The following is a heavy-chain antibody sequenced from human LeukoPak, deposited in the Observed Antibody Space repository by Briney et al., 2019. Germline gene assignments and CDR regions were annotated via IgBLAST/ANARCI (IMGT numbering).Heavy chain of an antibody. J-gene: IGHJ4*02. CDR2: TYYRSKWYN. CDR3: AREGSEGYLFDY. Sequence: SQTLSLTCAISGDSVSSSSAAWSWIRQSPSRGLEWLGRTYYRSKWYNDYAVSVKSRITINPGTSKNQFSLQLNSMTPEDTAVYYCAREGSEGYLFDYWGQGTLVTVSS. D-gene: IGHD1-1*01. CDR1: GDSVSSSSAA. V-gene: IGHV6-1*01.